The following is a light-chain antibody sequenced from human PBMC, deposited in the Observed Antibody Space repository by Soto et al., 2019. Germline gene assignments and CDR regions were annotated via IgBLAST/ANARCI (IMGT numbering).Light chain of an antibody. CDR1: SSDVGSYNL. CDR3: CSYAGSRYV. J-gene: IGLJ1*01. V-gene: IGLV2-23*01. CDR2: EGS. Sequence: QSVLTQPASVSGSPGQSITISCNGTSSDVGSYNLVSWYQQHPGKAPKLMIYEGSKRPSGVSNRFSGSKSGNTASLTISGLQAEDEADHYCCSYAGSRYVFGTGTKVTVL.